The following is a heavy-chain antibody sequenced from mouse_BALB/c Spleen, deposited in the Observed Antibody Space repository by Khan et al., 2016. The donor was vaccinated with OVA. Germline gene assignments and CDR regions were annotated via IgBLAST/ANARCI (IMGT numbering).Heavy chain of an antibody. V-gene: IGHV3-1*02. CDR3: ARRIMITTWGFAY. Sequence: VQLQQSGPDLVKPSQSLSLTCTVTGYSITSGYSWHWIRQFPGNKLEWMGYIHYSGTTNYNPSLKSRISITRDTSKNQFFLQLNSVTTEDTATYQYARRIMITTWGFAYWGQGTLVTVSA. CDR1: GYSITSGYS. J-gene: IGHJ3*01. D-gene: IGHD2-4*01. CDR2: IHYSGTT.